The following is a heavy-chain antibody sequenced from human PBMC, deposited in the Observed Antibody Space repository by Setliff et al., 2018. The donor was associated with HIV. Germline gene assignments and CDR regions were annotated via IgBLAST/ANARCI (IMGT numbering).Heavy chain of an antibody. CDR1: GGSIRSNNYY. V-gene: IGHV4-31*03. Sequence: SETLSLTCSVSGGSIRSNNYYWAWVRQPPGKGLEWIGYIYYSGSTDYNPSLKSRVTISVDPSKNQFSLKMNCVTAADTAVYYCARASYSYDSTGYLYWGQGTLVTVSS. CDR3: ARASYSYDSTGYLY. J-gene: IGHJ4*02. CDR2: IYYSGST. D-gene: IGHD3-22*01.